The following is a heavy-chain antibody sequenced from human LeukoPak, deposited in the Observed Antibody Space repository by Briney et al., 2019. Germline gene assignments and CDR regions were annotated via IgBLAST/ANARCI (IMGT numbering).Heavy chain of an antibody. D-gene: IGHD1-1*01. Sequence: ASVKVSCKASGYTFTGYYMHWVRQAPGQGLEWMGWINPNSGGTNYAQKFQGRVTMTEDTSTDTAYMELSSLRSEDTAVYYCATGERASPELERRRNFDYWGQGTLVTVSS. J-gene: IGHJ4*02. CDR2: INPNSGGT. CDR3: ATGERASPELERRRNFDY. V-gene: IGHV1-2*02. CDR1: GYTFTGYY.